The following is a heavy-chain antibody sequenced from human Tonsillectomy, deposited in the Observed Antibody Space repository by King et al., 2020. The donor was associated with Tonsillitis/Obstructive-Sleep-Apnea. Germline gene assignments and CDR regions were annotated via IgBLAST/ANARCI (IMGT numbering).Heavy chain of an antibody. J-gene: IGHJ3*02. D-gene: IGHD2-21*02. Sequence: QLQESGPGLVKPSETLSLTCTVSGGSISSYYWSGIRQPPGKGLEWMGYIYYSGSTNYNPPLKSRVPISVDTSKNKFSLKLSSVTAADTAVYYCARDKGDQELIIWGQGTMVTVSS. CDR3: ARDKGDQELII. CDR2: IYYSGST. CDR1: GGSISSYY. V-gene: IGHV4-59*01.